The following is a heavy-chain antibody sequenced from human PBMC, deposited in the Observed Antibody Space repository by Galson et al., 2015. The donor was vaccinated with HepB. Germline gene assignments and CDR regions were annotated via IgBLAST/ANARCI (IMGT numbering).Heavy chain of an antibody. CDR2: IIPIFGTA. CDR3: ARPLDIVVVPAAPPWSYYYGMDV. Sequence: SVKVSCKASGGTFSSYAISWVRQAPGQGLEWMGGIIPIFGTANYAQKFQGRVTITADESTSTAYMELSSLRSEDTAVYYCARPLDIVVVPAAPPWSYYYGMDVWGQGTTVTVSS. CDR1: GGTFSSYA. J-gene: IGHJ6*02. D-gene: IGHD2-2*03. V-gene: IGHV1-69*13.